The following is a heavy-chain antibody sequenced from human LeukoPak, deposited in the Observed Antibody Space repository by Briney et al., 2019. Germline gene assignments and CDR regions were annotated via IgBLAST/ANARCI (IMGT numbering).Heavy chain of an antibody. CDR2: FYSGGAT. CDR3: ARDGGAGSPDGRNRVFFGMDV. CDR1: GFTITSNY. Sequence: GGSLRLSCVASGFTITSNYVSWVRQAPGKGLEWASFFYSGGATYYADSVKGRFTISGDSLKNTLYLRMSTLRADDTAVYYCARDGGAGSPDGRNRVFFGMDVWGQGTTVTVSS. D-gene: IGHD3-10*01. J-gene: IGHJ6*02. V-gene: IGHV3-66*01.